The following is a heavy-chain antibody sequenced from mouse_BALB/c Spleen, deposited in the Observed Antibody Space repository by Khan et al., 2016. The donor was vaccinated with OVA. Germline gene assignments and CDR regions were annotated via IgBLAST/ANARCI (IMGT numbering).Heavy chain of an antibody. CDR1: GFSFSSFG. Sequence: EVELLESGGGLVQPGGSRKLSCTASGFSFSSFGMHLVRQALQKGMEWVAYISSDSITLNYADTVKSRFTISRDNTRNTLFLQWTSVSCEDTAMDYCARDSWGLFSYWGQGTMVTVSA. CDR3: ARDSWGLFSY. J-gene: IGHJ3*02. V-gene: IGHV5-17*02. CDR2: ISSDSITL. D-gene: IGHD3-1*01.